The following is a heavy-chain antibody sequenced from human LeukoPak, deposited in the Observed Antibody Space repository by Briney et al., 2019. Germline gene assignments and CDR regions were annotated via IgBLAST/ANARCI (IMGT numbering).Heavy chain of an antibody. D-gene: IGHD2-8*01. CDR1: GYTFTGYY. J-gene: IGHJ4*02. V-gene: IGHV1-2*02. CDR3: ARLEYCTNGVCYTIDY. Sequence: GASVKVPCKXSGYTFTGYYMHWVRQAPGQGLEWMGWINPNSGGTNYAQKFQGRVTMTRDTSISTAYMELSRLRSDDTAVYYCARLEYCTNGVCYTIDYWGQGTLVTVSS. CDR2: INPNSGGT.